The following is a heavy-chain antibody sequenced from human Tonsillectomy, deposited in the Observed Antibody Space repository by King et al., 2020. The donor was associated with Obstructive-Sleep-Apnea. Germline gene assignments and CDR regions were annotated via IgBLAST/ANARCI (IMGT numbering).Heavy chain of an antibody. J-gene: IGHJ4*02. V-gene: IGHV3-9*01. CDR2: VNWNSDYI. CDR1: GFTFDDFA. CDR3: AKSPYYYDASGTFDY. Sequence: VQLVESGGGLVQPGRSLRLSCAASGFTFDDFAMHWVRQAPGKGLEWVSGVNWNSDYIDYVDSVKGRFTISRDNANNSLYLQMNNLRPEDTALYYCAKSPYYYDASGTFDYWGQGTLVTVSS. D-gene: IGHD3-22*01.